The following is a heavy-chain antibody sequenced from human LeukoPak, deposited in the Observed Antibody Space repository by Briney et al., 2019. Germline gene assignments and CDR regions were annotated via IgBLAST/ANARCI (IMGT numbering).Heavy chain of an antibody. CDR1: GYPFINYH. V-gene: IGHV1-46*01. Sequence: EASVKVSCKAAGYPFINYHMRWVRQAPGQGLEWLGIINPRDDYKNYAQKFQGRITITRDTSTSTVYMDLSSLTSDDTAVYYCARDGGSYSADYWGQGTLVTVSS. CDR2: INPRDDYK. J-gene: IGHJ4*02. CDR3: ARDGGSYSADY. D-gene: IGHD1-26*01.